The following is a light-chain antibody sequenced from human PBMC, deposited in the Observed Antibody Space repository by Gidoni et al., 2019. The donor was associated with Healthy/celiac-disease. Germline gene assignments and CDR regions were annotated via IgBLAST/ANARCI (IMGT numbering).Light chain of an antibody. J-gene: IGKJ1*01. CDR2: AAS. CDR1: QSISSY. CDR3: QQSYSTPWT. Sequence: IQITHSPSSLSASVGDRVTITCRASQSISSYLNWYQQKPGKAPKLLIYAASSLQSGVPSRFSGSGSGTDFTLTISSLQPEDFATYYCQQSYSTPWTFGQGTKVEIK. V-gene: IGKV1-39*01.